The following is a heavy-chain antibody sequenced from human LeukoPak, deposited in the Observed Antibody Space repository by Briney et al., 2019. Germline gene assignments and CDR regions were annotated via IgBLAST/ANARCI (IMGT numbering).Heavy chain of an antibody. CDR1: GFTFSSYS. Sequence: GGSLRLSCAASGFTFSSYSMNWVRQAPGKGLEWVSSISSSSSYIYYADSVKGRFTISRDNAKNSLYLQMNSLRAEDKALYYCARYCRTTSCYSHYYGMDVWGQGTSVTVSS. D-gene: IGHD2-2*02. J-gene: IGHJ6*02. V-gene: IGHV3-21*04. CDR2: ISSSSSYI. CDR3: ARYCRTTSCYSHYYGMDV.